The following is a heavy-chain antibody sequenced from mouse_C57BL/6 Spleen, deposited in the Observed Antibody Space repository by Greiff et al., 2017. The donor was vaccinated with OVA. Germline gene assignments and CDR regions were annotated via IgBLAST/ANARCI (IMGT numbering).Heavy chain of an antibody. CDR2: IYPRDGST. Sequence: VKLVESGPELVKPGASVKLSCKASGYTFTSYDINWVKQRPGQGLEWIGWIYPRDGSTKYNEKFKGKATLTVDTSSSTAYMELHSLTSEDSAVYFCARFPPITTVVEDWYFDVWGTGTTVTVSS. D-gene: IGHD1-1*01. V-gene: IGHV1-85*01. CDR1: GYTFTSYD. J-gene: IGHJ1*03. CDR3: ARFPPITTVVEDWYFDV.